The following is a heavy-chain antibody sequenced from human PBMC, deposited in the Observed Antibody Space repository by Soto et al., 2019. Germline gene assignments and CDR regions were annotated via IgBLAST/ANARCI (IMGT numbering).Heavy chain of an antibody. CDR2: IYYSGST. J-gene: IGHJ4*02. V-gene: IGHV4-61*01. Sequence: PSGTLSLTCTVSGGSVSSGSYYWSWIRQPPGKGLEWIGYIYYSGSTNYNPSLKSRVTISRDNSNNMLYLQMHSLRVEDTAVYYCAKDRQPDGLWPFDHWGQGTPVTASS. D-gene: IGHD2-8*01. CDR1: GGSVSSGSYY. CDR3: AKDRQPDGLWPFDH.